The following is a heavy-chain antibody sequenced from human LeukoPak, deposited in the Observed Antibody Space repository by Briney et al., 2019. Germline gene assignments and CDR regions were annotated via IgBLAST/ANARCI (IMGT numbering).Heavy chain of an antibody. D-gene: IGHD2-21*01. J-gene: IGHJ4*02. V-gene: IGHV3-7*03. CDR3: VRDRDYSTFDY. Sequence: GGSLRLSCAASGFVFGHSWMSWVRQAPGKGLEWVANINLDGSEINYLDSLTGRLTISRDNAKDSLYLQMNGLRAEDTAVYFCVRDRDYSTFDYWGQGTLVTVSS. CDR1: GFVFGHSW. CDR2: INLDGSEI.